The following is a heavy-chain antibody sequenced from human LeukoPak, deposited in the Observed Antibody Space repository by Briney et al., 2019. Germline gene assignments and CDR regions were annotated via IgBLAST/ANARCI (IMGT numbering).Heavy chain of an antibody. Sequence: SETLSLTCTVSGGSISSYYWSWIRQPAGKGLEWIGRIYTSGSTNYNPSLKSRVTMSVDTSKNQFSLKLSSVTAADTAVYYCARGDGDCSSTSCYASAFGIWGQGTMVTVSS. D-gene: IGHD2-2*01. J-gene: IGHJ3*02. CDR2: IYTSGST. CDR3: ARGDGDCSSTSCYASAFGI. CDR1: GGSISSYY. V-gene: IGHV4-4*07.